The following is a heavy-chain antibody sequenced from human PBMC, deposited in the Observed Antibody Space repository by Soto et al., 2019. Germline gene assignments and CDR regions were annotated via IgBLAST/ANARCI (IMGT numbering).Heavy chain of an antibody. J-gene: IGHJ3*02. D-gene: IGHD3-9*01. Sequence: GASVKVSCKASGYTFTSYGISWVRQAPGQGLEWMGWISAYNGNTNYAQKLQGRVTMTTDTSTSTAYMELRSLRSDDTAVYYCALCSYYDILTGYYSGGDAFDIWGQETMVTVPS. V-gene: IGHV1-18*01. CDR1: GYTFTSYG. CDR2: ISAYNGNT. CDR3: ALCSYYDILTGYYSGGDAFDI.